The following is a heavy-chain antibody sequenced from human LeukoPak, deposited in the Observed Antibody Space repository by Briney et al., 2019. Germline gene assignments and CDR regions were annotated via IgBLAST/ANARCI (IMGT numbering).Heavy chain of an antibody. V-gene: IGHV1-69*05. CDR3: ARDSPYYYDSSGSAHYYFDY. J-gene: IGHJ4*02. CDR2: IIPIFGTA. Sequence: SVKVSCKASGGTFSSYAISWVRQAPGQGLEWMGRIIPIFGTANYAQKFQSRVTITTDESTSTAYMELRSLRSEDTAVYYCARDSPYYYDSSGSAHYYFDYWGQGTLVTVSS. D-gene: IGHD3-22*01. CDR1: GGTFSSYA.